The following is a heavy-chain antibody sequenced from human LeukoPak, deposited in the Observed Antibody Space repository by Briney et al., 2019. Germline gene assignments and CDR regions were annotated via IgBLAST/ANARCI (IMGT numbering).Heavy chain of an antibody. CDR2: IYYSGST. CDR3: ARENDYGDYGDNFDY. CDR1: GGSFSGYY. J-gene: IGHJ4*02. D-gene: IGHD4-17*01. Sequence: PSETLSLTCAVYGGSFSGYYWSWIRQPPGKGLGWIGYIYYSGSTNYNPSLKSRVTISVDTSKNQFSLKLSSVTAADTAVYYCARENDYGDYGDNFDYWGQGTLVTVSS. V-gene: IGHV4-59*01.